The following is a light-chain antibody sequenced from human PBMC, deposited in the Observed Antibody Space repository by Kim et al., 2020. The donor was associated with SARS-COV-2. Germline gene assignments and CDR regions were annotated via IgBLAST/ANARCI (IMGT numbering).Light chain of an antibody. CDR3: SSYTSSSTLV. J-gene: IGLJ2*01. Sequence: GQSITSSCTGTSSDVGGYNYGSWYQQPPGKAPKLMIYDVSNRPSGVSNRFSGSKSGNTASLTISGLQAEDEADYYCSSYTSSSTLVFGGGTQLTVL. CDR2: DVS. V-gene: IGLV2-14*03. CDR1: SSDVGGYNY.